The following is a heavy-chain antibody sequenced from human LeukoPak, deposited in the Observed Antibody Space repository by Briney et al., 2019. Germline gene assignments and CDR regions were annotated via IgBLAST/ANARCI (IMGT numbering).Heavy chain of an antibody. CDR3: ATYRQSSFDD. J-gene: IGHJ4*02. D-gene: IGHD1-14*01. V-gene: IGHV3-21*01. CDR1: GFTFSSYS. CDR2: IGSYNEYI. Sequence: PGGSLRLSCAASGFTFSSYSMNWVRQAPGQGLEWVSSIGSYNEYIHYADSVKGRFTISRDDAKNSLYLQMNSLRVEDTAVYYCATYRQSSFDDWGQGTLVTVSS.